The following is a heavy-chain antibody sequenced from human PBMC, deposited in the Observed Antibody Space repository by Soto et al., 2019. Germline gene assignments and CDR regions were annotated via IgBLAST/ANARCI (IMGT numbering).Heavy chain of an antibody. J-gene: IGHJ2*01. Sequence: SETLSLTCAVSGGSINNGDYYWSWIRQPPGKGLEWIGYIYYSGSTYVNPSLKSLLSMSLDTSKNQFSLKLTSVTAADTAVYYCAREKSEVFGMAHPYVYFDLWGRGTLVTVSS. D-gene: IGHD3-3*01. CDR2: IYYSGST. CDR1: GGSINNGDYY. V-gene: IGHV4-30-4*01. CDR3: AREKSEVFGMAHPYVYFDL.